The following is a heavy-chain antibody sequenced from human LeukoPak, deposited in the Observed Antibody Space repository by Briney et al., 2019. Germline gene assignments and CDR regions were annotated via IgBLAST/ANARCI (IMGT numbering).Heavy chain of an antibody. Sequence: GASVKVSCKASGYPFTNYAINWVRQVPGQGLEWLGQINPYNGKTNYPQRLQGRVTMTTDTSTSTSFMELRSLTSSDTAIYYCARVSGSSISSRSLLYWGQGTLVTVSS. CDR3: ARVSGSSISSRSLLY. CDR1: GYPFTNYA. D-gene: IGHD6-13*01. V-gene: IGHV1-18*01. CDR2: INPYNGKT. J-gene: IGHJ4*02.